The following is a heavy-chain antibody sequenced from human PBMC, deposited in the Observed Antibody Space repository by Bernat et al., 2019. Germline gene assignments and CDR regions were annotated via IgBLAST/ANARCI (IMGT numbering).Heavy chain of an antibody. D-gene: IGHD6-13*01. CDR1: GFTFSSYG. V-gene: IGHV3-30*18. Sequence: QVQLVESGGDVVQPGRSLRLSCAASGFTFSSYGMHWVRQAPGKGLEWVAVISYDGSHKYYADSVKGRFTISRDNSKNTLYLQMNSLRVEDTAVYYCAKVAAAGDLLYYHYAMAVWGQGTTVTVSS. CDR3: AKVAAAGDLLYYHYAMAV. J-gene: IGHJ6*02. CDR2: ISYDGSHK.